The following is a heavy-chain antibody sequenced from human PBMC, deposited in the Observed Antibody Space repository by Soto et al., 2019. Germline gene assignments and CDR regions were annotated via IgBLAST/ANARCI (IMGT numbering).Heavy chain of an antibody. CDR1: GGSFSGYY. J-gene: IGHJ6*02. CDR2: INHSGST. V-gene: IGHV4-34*01. D-gene: IGHD6-13*01. CDR3: ARLPPPESIAAAGTPLGYGMDV. Sequence: SETLSLTCAVYGGSFSGYYWSWIRQPPGKGLEWIGEINHSGSTNYNPSLKSRVTISVDTSKNQFSLKLSSVTAADTAVYYCARLPPPESIAAAGTPLGYGMDVWGQGTTVTVSS.